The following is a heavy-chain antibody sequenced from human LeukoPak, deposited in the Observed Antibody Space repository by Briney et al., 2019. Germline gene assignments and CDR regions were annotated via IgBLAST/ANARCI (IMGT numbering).Heavy chain of an antibody. CDR1: VFTFCSYW. Sequence: GGSLRLSCAASVFTFCSYWMCWGREGLGGGREWVSNIKQDGSEKYYVDSVKGRFTISRDNAKNSLYLQMNSLRAEDTAVYYCARLLLTPYYYYGMDVWGQGTTVTVSS. V-gene: IGHV3-7*01. CDR3: ARLLLTPYYYYGMDV. D-gene: IGHD2-15*01. CDR2: IKQDGSEK. J-gene: IGHJ6*02.